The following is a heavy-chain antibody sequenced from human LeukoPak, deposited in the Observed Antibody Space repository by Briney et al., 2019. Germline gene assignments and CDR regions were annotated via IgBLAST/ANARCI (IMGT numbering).Heavy chain of an antibody. J-gene: IGHJ4*02. D-gene: IGHD4-11*01. CDR2: MNPNSGNT. CDR1: GYTFTSYD. CDR3: VGGPDDYSNGGEYYFDY. V-gene: IGHV1-8*01. Sequence: ASVKVSCKASGYTFTSYDINWVRQATGQGLEWMGWMNPNSGNTGYAQKFQGRVTMTRNTSISTAYMELSSLRSEGTAVYYCVGGPDDYSNGGEYYFDYWGQGTLVTVSS.